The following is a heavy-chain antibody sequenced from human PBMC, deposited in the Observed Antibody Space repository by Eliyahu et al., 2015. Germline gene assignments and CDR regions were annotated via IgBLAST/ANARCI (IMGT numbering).Heavy chain of an antibody. CDR2: SYYSGSS. J-gene: IGHJ4*02. CDR1: GXSIXXSSYY. Sequence: QMHLQESGPGLVKPSXTLSLTCXVSGXSIXXSSYYWGWXRQPPGKGLEWIGSSYYSGSSYYNPSLKSRVTISVDTSKNQFSLKLSSVTVADTAVYYCVRTGENSNWFIFGWGQGTLVTVSS. V-gene: IGHV4-39*01. CDR3: VRTGENSNWFIFG. D-gene: IGHD6-13*01.